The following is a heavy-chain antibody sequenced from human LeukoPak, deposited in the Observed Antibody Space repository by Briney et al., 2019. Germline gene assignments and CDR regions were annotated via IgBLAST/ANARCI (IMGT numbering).Heavy chain of an antibody. CDR2: MNPNSGNT. CDR1: GGTFSSYA. CDR3: ASPAAVSDAFDI. J-gene: IGHJ3*02. Sequence: ASVKVSCKASGGTFSSYAISWVRQAPGQGLEWMGWMNPNSGNTGYAQKFQGRVTMTRNTSISTAYMELSSLRSEDTAVYYCASPAAVSDAFDIWGQGTMVTVSS. D-gene: IGHD6-13*01. V-gene: IGHV1-8*02.